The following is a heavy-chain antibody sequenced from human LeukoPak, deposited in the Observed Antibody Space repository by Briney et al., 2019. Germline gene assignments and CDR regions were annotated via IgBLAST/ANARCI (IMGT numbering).Heavy chain of an antibody. CDR3: ARGSSFDY. Sequence: SETLSLTCTVSDYSISSGYYWGWIRQPPGKGLEWIGSIYHSGSTYYSRSLKSRVTISVDTSKNQFSLKLSSVTAADTAVYYCARGSSFDYWGQGTLVTVSS. J-gene: IGHJ4*02. V-gene: IGHV4-38-2*02. CDR2: IYHSGST. D-gene: IGHD6-13*01. CDR1: DYSISSGYY.